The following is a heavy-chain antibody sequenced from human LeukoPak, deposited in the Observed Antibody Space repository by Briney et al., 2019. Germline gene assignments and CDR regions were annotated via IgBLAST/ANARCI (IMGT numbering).Heavy chain of an antibody. V-gene: IGHV3-30*03. CDR3: APLSIPSGEFDY. Sequence: GRPLRLSCAASGFILSDYGMHWVRQAPGKGLDWVAFMSYDGGNKYYADSVKGRFTISRDNSKNTLYLQMNTLRAEDTAVYYCAPLSIPSGEFDYWGQGTLVTVSS. J-gene: IGHJ4*02. CDR2: MSYDGGNK. D-gene: IGHD2-2*01. CDR1: GFILSDYG.